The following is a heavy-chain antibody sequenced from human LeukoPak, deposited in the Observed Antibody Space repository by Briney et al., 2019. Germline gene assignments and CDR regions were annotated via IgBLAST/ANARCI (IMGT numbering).Heavy chain of an antibody. CDR2: IRYDGSNK. J-gene: IGHJ4*02. Sequence: PGGSLRLSCAASGFTFSSYGMHWVRQAPGKWLEWVAFIRYDGSNKYYADSVKGRFTISRDNSKNTLYLQMNSLRAEDTAVYYCAKEEDIVVVVAAPLDYWGQGTLVTVSS. CDR1: GFTFSSYG. V-gene: IGHV3-30*02. D-gene: IGHD2-15*01. CDR3: AKEEDIVVVVAAPLDY.